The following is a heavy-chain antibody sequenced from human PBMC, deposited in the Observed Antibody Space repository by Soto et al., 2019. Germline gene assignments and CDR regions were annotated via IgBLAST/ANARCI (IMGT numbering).Heavy chain of an antibody. D-gene: IGHD2-2*01. V-gene: IGHV3-21*01. CDR1: GFTFSSYT. Sequence: EVQLVESGGGLVKPGGSLRLSCAASGFTFSSYTMNWVRQAPGKGLEWVSSISTSGYYIYYTDSVEGRFTISRDNAKHSLYLQMNSLRAEDTAVYYCARAVRDTIVVPVATGLHYYYGMDVWGQGTTVTVSS. CDR3: ARAVRDTIVVPVATGLHYYYGMDV. J-gene: IGHJ6*02. CDR2: ISTSGYYI.